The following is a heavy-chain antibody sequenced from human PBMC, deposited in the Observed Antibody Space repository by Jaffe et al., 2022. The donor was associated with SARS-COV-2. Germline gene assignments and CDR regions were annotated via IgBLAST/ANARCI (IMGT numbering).Heavy chain of an antibody. D-gene: IGHD6-6*01. CDR3: ARHVQLVESVDF. CDR1: GGSVSSSTYH. CDR2: IYYSGSA. J-gene: IGHJ4*02. V-gene: IGHV4-39*01. Sequence: QLQLQESGPGLVKPSETLSLTCTVSGGSVSSSTYHWGWIRQPPGQGLEWLAGIYYSGSAYYSPSLRSRATISVDTSKNQISLQMGSVTAADTAVYFCARHVQLVESVDFWGQGTLVTVSS.